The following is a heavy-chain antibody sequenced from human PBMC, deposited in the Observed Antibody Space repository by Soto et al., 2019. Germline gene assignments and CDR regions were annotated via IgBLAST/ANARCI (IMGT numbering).Heavy chain of an antibody. CDR2: IYSSGST. V-gene: IGHV4-4*07. D-gene: IGHD3-3*01. CDR3: ARGQRFSDWFDP. J-gene: IGHJ5*02. CDR1: GGAINSYY. Sequence: SETLSRTCTVSGGAINSYYWTWIRQPAGKGLEWIGRIYSSGSTKYNPSLQSRVTTSLDTSKNQFSLRLTSVTAAETAVYYCARGQRFSDWFDPWGQGTLVTVS.